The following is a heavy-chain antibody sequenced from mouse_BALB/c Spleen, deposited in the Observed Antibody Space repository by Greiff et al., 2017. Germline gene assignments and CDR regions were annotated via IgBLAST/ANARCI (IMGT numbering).Heavy chain of an antibody. J-gene: IGHJ2*01. CDR3: NRITTARDY. V-gene: IGHV14-4*02. CDR1: GFNITDYY. CDR2: IDPENGDT. Sequence: EVQLQQSGAELVRSGASVKLSCTASGFNITDYYMHWVKQRPEQGLEWIGWIDPENGDTEYAPKFQGKATMTADTSSNTAYLQLSSLTSEDTAGYYCNRITTARDYWGQGTTLTVSS. D-gene: IGHD1-2*01.